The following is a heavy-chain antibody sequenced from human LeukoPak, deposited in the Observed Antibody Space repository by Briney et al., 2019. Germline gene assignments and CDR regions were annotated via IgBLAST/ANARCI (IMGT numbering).Heavy chain of an antibody. D-gene: IGHD6-13*01. CDR3: ARDRVYSSSWFNPDFDY. J-gene: IGHJ4*02. CDR2: ISAYNGNT. CDR1: GYTFTSYG. Sequence: ASVKVSCKASGYTFTSYGISWVRQAPGQGLEWMGWISAYNGNTNYAQKLQGRVTMTTDTSTSTAYMELRSLRSDDTAVYYCARDRVYSSSWFNPDFDYWGQGTLVTVSS. V-gene: IGHV1-18*01.